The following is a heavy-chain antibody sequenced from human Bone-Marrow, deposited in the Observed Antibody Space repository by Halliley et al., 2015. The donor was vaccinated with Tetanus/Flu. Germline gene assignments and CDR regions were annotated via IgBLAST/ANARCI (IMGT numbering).Heavy chain of an antibody. Sequence: TVSGFTFSSYWMHWVRQAPGKGLVWVSRINDDGSSTRYADSVKGRFTISRDNAKNTLYLQMNSLRAEDTAVYYCARDTAMVLWGQGTLVTVSS. CDR3: ARDTAMVL. V-gene: IGHV3-74*01. CDR2: INDDGSST. CDR1: GFTFSSYW. D-gene: IGHD5-18*01. J-gene: IGHJ4*02.